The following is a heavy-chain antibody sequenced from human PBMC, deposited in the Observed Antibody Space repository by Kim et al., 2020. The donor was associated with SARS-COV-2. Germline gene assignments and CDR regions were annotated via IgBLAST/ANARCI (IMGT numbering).Heavy chain of an antibody. CDR1: GYSFTSYW. V-gene: IGHV5-51*01. J-gene: IGHJ4*02. CDR3: ARGSGRWLQWTLGITPFDY. D-gene: IGHD3-3*01. Sequence: GESLKISCKGSGYSFTSYWIGWVRQMPGKGLEWMGIIYPGDSDTRYSPSFQGQVTISADKSISTAYLQWSSLKASDTAMYYCARGSGRWLQWTLGITPFDYWGQGTLVTVSS. CDR2: IYPGDSDT.